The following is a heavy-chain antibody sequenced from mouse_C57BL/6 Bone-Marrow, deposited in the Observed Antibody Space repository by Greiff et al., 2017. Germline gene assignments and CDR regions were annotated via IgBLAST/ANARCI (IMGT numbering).Heavy chain of an antibody. V-gene: IGHV1-81*01. J-gene: IGHJ4*01. Sequence: QVQLKESGAELARPGASVKLSCKASGYTFTSYGISWVKQRTGQGLEWIVEIYPRSGNTYYNEKFKGKATLTADKSSSTAYMELRSLTSEDSAVYFCARWGLRRPYAMDYWGQGTSVTVSS. CDR3: ARWGLRRPYAMDY. CDR2: IYPRSGNT. D-gene: IGHD2-2*01. CDR1: GYTFTSYG.